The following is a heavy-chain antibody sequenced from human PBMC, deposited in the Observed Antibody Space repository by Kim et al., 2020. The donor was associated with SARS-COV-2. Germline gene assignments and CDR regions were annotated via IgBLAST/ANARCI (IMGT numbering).Heavy chain of an antibody. CDR2: ISWDGGST. J-gene: IGHJ6*02. D-gene: IGHD5-18*01. CDR1: GFTFDDYT. CDR3: AKEGSYGYYGMDV. Sequence: GGSLRLSCAASGFTFDDYTMHWVRQAPGKGLEWVSLISWDGGSTYYADSVKGRFTISRDNSKNSLYLQMNSLRTEDTALYYCAKEGSYGYYGMDVWGQGTTVTVSS. V-gene: IGHV3-43*01.